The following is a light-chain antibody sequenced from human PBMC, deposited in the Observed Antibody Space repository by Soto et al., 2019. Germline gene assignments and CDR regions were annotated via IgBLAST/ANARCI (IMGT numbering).Light chain of an antibody. CDR1: QSLVYSDGNTY. CDR2: QIS. CDR3: MQFAHLPRT. V-gene: IGKV2-24*01. J-gene: IGKJ1*01. Sequence: DVVLTQTPLSSPVTLGQPASISCRSSQSLVYSDGNTYLSWLQQRPGQPPRLLIYQISNRFSGVPDRFSGSGAGTEFTLKISRVEAEDVGVYYCMQFAHLPRTFGQGTKVEI.